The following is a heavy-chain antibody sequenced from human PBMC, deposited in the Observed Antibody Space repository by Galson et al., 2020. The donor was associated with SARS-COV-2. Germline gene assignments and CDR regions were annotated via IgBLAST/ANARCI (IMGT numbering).Heavy chain of an antibody. Sequence: GGSLRLSCVASGFTFSNYAIHWVRQAPGKGLEGVAVIWFDGWNKYYADSVNGRFTISRDNSKNTVYLQMNSLKVEDTAVYYCARELKEAATDYWGQGTLVTVSS. CDR1: GFTFSNYA. CDR2: IWFDGWNK. D-gene: IGHD6-25*01. J-gene: IGHJ4*02. CDR3: ARELKEAATDY. V-gene: IGHV3-33*01.